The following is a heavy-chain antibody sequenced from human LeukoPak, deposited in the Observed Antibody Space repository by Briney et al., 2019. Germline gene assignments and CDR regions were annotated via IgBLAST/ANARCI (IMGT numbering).Heavy chain of an antibody. Sequence: GGSLRLSCAASGFTFSNYAMSWVRQAPGKGLEWVSAISGSGGSTYYADSVKGRFTISRDNSKNTLYLQLNSLRAKDTAVYYCAKGGDYEIYYYYYYMDVWGKGTTVTVSS. CDR2: ISGSGGST. CDR3: AKGGDYEIYYYYYYMDV. V-gene: IGHV3-23*01. J-gene: IGHJ6*03. CDR1: GFTFSNYA. D-gene: IGHD4-17*01.